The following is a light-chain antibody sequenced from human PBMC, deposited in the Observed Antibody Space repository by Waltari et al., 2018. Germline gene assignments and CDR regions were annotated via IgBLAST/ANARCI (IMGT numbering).Light chain of an antibody. CDR3: QQYGSSPYA. Sequence: EIVLTQSPGTLSLSPGERATLSCRASQSVSSSYLAWYQQKPGQAPRLLIYGVSRRATGIPDRFSGSGSGTDFTLTISRLEPEDFAVYYCQQYGSSPYAFGQGTKLEIK. CDR1: QSVSSSY. CDR2: GVS. J-gene: IGKJ2*01. V-gene: IGKV3-20*01.